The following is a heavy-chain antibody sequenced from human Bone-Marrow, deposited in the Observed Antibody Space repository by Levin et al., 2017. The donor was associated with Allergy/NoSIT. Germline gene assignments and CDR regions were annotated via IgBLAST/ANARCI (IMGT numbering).Heavy chain of an antibody. D-gene: IGHD3-10*01. CDR1: GFDFRMYT. CDR2: VSYDGSIT. CDR3: ARGLIRGILIN. V-gene: IGHV3-30-3*01. J-gene: IGHJ4*02. Sequence: PGGSLRLSCAASGFDFRMYTMHWVRQAPGKGLEWVALVSYDGSITTYADSVKGRFTISRDHSKNTLFLQMNSLTTEDTAIYFCARGLIRGILINWGQGTPVTVSS.